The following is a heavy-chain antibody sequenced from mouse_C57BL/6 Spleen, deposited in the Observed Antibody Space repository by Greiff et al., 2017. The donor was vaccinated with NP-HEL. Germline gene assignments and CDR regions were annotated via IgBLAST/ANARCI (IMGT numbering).Heavy chain of an antibody. CDR2: NDPNSGGT. Sequence: QVQLQQPGAELVKPGASVKLSCKASGYTFTSYWLHWVKRRPGRGLEWSGRNDPNSGGTKYNETFQSKATLTVDKPYSTVYMQLSSLTSEDSAVYYCARRAGTWNYFDYWGQGTTLTVAS. CDR3: ARRAGTWNYFDY. V-gene: IGHV1-72*01. CDR1: GYTFTSYW. D-gene: IGHD3-3*01. J-gene: IGHJ2*01.